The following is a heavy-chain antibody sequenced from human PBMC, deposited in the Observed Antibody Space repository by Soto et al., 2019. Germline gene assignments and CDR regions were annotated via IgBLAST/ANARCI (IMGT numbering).Heavy chain of an antibody. J-gene: IGHJ5*02. D-gene: IGHD2-15*01. CDR3: ARDAWIVVVVAARPNWFAP. CDR2: ISSSGSTI. CDR1: GFTFSDYY. Sequence: QVQLVESGGGLVKPGGSLRLSCAASGFTFSDYYMSWIRQAPGKGLEWVSYISSSGSTIYYADSVKGRFTISRDNAKNSLYLQMNSLRAEDTAVYYCARDAWIVVVVAARPNWFAPWGQGPLVTVSS. V-gene: IGHV3-11*01.